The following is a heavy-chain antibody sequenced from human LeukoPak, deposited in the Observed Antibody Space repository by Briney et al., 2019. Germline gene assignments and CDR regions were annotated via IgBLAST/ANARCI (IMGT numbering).Heavy chain of an antibody. CDR1: GFTFSSYW. D-gene: IGHD2-2*01. Sequence: GGSLRLSCAASGFTFSSYWMSWVRQAPGKGLEWVANIKQDGSEKYYVDSVKGRFTISRDNAKNSLYLQMNSLRAEDTAVYYCARLGVEDFVVVPLDYWGQGTLVTVSS. CDR2: IKQDGSEK. J-gene: IGHJ4*02. CDR3: ARLGVEDFVVVPLDY. V-gene: IGHV3-7*01.